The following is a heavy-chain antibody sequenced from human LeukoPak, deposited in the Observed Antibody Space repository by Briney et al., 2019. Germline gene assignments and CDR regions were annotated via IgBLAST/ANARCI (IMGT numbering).Heavy chain of an antibody. CDR3: ARGGKTTVVHDAFDI. CDR2: IYHSGTT. J-gene: IGHJ3*02. V-gene: IGHV4-59*12. Sequence: SETLSLTCTVSGGSISSYYWSWIRQPPGKGLEWIGYIYHSGTTNHNPSLKSRVTISVDTSKNQFSLKLSSVTAADTAVYYCARGGKTTVVHDAFDIWGQGTMVTVSS. D-gene: IGHD4-23*01. CDR1: GGSISSYY.